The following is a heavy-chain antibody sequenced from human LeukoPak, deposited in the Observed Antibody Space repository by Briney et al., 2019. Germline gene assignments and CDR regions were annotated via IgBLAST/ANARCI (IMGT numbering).Heavy chain of an antibody. CDR1: GGSISSGGYY. CDR3: ALSYYDILTGQTGAFDI. CDR2: SYYSGST. V-gene: IGHV4-31*03. J-gene: IGHJ3*02. D-gene: IGHD3-9*01. Sequence: SQTLSLTCTVSGGSISSGGYYWSWIRQHPGKGLEWIGYSYYSGSTYYNPSLKSRVTISVDTSKNQFSLKLSSVTAADTAVYYCALSYYDILTGQTGAFDIWGQGTMVTVSS.